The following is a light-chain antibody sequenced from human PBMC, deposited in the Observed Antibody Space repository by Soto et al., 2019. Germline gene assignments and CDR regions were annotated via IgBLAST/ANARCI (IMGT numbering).Light chain of an antibody. V-gene: IGLV3-21*02. Sequence: YELTQPPSVSVAPGQTARLTCAGNNIGSKSVHWYQQRPGQAPVLVVYDDSGRPSGIPERFSGTNSGSTATLTISRVEGGDEADYFCQVWDISSDHVVFGGGTKVTVL. CDR1: NIGSKS. J-gene: IGLJ2*01. CDR2: DDS. CDR3: QVWDISSDHVV.